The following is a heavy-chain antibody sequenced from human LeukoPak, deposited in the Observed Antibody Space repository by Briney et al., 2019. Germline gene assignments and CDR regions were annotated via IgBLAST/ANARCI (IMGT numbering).Heavy chain of an antibody. Sequence: GGSLRLSCAASGFTVRSNYMSWVSQAPGKGLEWVSVIYSGGSTYYADSVKGRFTISRDNSKNTLYLQMNSLRAEDTAVYYCARERTRNYYDSSGYCDWGQGTLVTVSS. V-gene: IGHV3-53*01. CDR2: IYSGGST. CDR3: ARERTRNYYDSSGYCD. J-gene: IGHJ4*02. CDR1: GFTVRSNY. D-gene: IGHD3-22*01.